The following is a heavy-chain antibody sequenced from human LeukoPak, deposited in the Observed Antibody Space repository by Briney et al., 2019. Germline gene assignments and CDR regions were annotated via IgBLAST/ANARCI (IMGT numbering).Heavy chain of an antibody. V-gene: IGHV1-2*02. Sequence: ASVKVSCKASGYTFTGYYMHWVRQAPGQRLEWMGWINPNSGGTNYAQKFQGRVTMTRDTSISIAYMELSRLRSDDTAVYYCARVPGYSSGAFDIWGQGTMVTVSS. CDR3: ARVPGYSSGAFDI. CDR1: GYTFTGYY. J-gene: IGHJ3*02. D-gene: IGHD6-19*01. CDR2: INPNSGGT.